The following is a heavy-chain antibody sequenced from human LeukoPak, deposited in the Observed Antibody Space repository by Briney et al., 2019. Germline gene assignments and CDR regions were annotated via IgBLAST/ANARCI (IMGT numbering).Heavy chain of an antibody. Sequence: AGGSLRLSCAASGFTFSSYSMNWVRQAPGKGREWVASISSSSRYIYYADSVKGRFTISRDNAKNSLYLQMNSLRAEDTAVYYCARSGSSTSCYANWGQGTLVTVSS. V-gene: IGHV3-21*01. J-gene: IGHJ4*02. D-gene: IGHD2-2*01. CDR3: ARSGSSTSCYAN. CDR2: ISSSSRYI. CDR1: GFTFSSYS.